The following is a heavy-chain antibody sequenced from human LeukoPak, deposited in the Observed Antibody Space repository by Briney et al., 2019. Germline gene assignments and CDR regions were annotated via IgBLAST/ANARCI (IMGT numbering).Heavy chain of an antibody. Sequence: GGSLRLSCAASGFTFSSYAMSWVRQAPGKGLEWVSAISGSGGSTYYADSVKGRFTISRDNSKNTLYLQMNSLRAEDTAVYYCARILTRGYCSGGSCYSYWFDPWGQGTLVTVPS. CDR3: ARILTRGYCSGGSCYSYWFDP. CDR1: GFTFSSYA. V-gene: IGHV3-23*01. CDR2: ISGSGGST. D-gene: IGHD2-15*01. J-gene: IGHJ5*02.